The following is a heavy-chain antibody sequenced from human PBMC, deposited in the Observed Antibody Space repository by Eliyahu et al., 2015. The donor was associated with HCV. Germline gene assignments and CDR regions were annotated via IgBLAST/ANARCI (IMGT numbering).Heavy chain of an antibody. CDR1: GYTFSNYG. V-gene: IGHV1-18*01. J-gene: IGHJ4*02. CDR3: ARAPYDITTYYKLGDDC. D-gene: IGHD3-22*01. Sequence: QVQLVQSGAEVKKPGASVKVSCKASGYTFSNYGITWVRQAPGQGLEWMGWISAYNGNTNYAHILQGRVTMTTDTSTSTAYMELRSLISDDTAVYYCARAPYDITTYYKLGDDCWGQGTLVTVSS. CDR2: ISAYNGNT.